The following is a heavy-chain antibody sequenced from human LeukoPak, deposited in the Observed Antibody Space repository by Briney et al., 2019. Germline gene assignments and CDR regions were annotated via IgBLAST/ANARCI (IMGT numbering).Heavy chain of an antibody. CDR1: GFTFSDYY. J-gene: IGHJ6*02. V-gene: IGHV3-11*04. Sequence: GGSLRLSCAASGFTFSDYYVSWIRQAPGKGLEWVSYISSSSSTIYYADSVKGRFTISRDNAKNSLYLQMNSLRDEDTAVYYCASRLRYFDWSRNTEYYGMDVWGQGTTVTVSS. CDR3: ASRLRYFDWSRNTEYYGMDV. CDR2: ISSSSSTI. D-gene: IGHD3-9*01.